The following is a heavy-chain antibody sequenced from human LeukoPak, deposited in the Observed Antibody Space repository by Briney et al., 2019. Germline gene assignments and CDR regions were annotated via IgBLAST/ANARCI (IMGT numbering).Heavy chain of an antibody. CDR2: IYLYGTT. V-gene: IGHV4-4*02. Sequence: SETLSLTCAVSAGSISSSNWWSWVRQSPVKGLEWIGEIYLYGTTNYNPSLKSRVTMSVDRSKNQFSLKLSSVTAAVTAVYYCARQKWEQQGRDYYFYGLDVWGPGTTVTVSS. D-gene: IGHD1-26*01. J-gene: IGHJ6*02. CDR3: ARQKWEQQGRDYYFYGLDV. CDR1: AGSISSSNW.